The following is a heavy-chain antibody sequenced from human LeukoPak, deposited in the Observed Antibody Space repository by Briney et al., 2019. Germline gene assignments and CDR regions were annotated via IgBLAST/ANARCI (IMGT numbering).Heavy chain of an antibody. V-gene: IGHV5-51*01. D-gene: IGHD6-19*01. CDR1: GYSFTSYW. CDR3: ARLGNIAVATYHY. CDR2: IYPGDSDT. Sequence: GESLQISCKGSGYSFTSYWIGWVRQMPGKGLEWMGIIYPGDSDTRYSPSFQGQVTISADKSISAAYLQWSSLKASDTAMYYCARLGNIAVATYHYWGQGTLVTVSS. J-gene: IGHJ4*02.